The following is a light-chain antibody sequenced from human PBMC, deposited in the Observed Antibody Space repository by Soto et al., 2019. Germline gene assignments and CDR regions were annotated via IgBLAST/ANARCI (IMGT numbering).Light chain of an antibody. CDR3: GSWDSSLSAYV. Sequence: QSLLTQPPSVSAALGQKVTISCSGSSSNIGGNSVSWYQQLPGTAPKLLIYDDNKRPSGIPDRFSGSKYGTSATLGITGFQTGDEADYYCGSWDSSLSAYVFGTGTKVTVL. J-gene: IGLJ1*01. V-gene: IGLV1-51*01. CDR2: DDN. CDR1: SSNIGGNS.